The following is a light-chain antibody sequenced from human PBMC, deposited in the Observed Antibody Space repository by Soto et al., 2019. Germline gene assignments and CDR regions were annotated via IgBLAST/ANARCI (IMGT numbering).Light chain of an antibody. CDR3: QSYDSSLNRV. Sequence: QSVLTQPPSVSGAPGQRITISCTGSSSNIGARYDVHWYRQLPGAAPKLLLYGDNNRPSGVPDRFSGSKSGASASRAITGLQADDESYYYCQSYDSSLNRVFGTGTKRTVL. V-gene: IGLV1-40*01. J-gene: IGLJ1*01. CDR2: GDN. CDR1: SSNIGARYD.